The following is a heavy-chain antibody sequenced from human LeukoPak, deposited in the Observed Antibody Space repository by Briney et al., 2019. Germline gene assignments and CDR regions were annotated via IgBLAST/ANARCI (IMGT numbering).Heavy chain of an antibody. J-gene: IGHJ4*02. Sequence: GGSLRLSCAASGFTFTTFWMTWVRQAPGKGLEWVANISPDGGAKYYVDSVKGRFTISRDNAKDSLFLQMNSLRAEDTAMYFCTRVGVGGYWGQGTLVTVSS. V-gene: IGHV3-7*01. CDR3: TRVGVGGY. CDR2: ISPDGGAK. CDR1: GFTFTTFW.